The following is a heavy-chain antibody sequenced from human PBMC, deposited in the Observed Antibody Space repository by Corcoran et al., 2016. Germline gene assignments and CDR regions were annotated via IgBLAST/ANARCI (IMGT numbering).Heavy chain of an antibody. CDR3: ARVDYYGSGSYSPP. J-gene: IGHJ5*02. CDR2: INHSGST. D-gene: IGHD3-10*01. Sequence: QQQQWGAGLLKPSETLSLTCAVYGGSFSGYYWSWIRQPPGKGLEWIGEINHSGSTNYNPSLKSRVTISVDTSKNQFSLKLSSVTAADTAVYYCARVDYYGSGSYSPPWGQGTLVTVSS. CDR1: GGSFSGYY. V-gene: IGHV4-34*01.